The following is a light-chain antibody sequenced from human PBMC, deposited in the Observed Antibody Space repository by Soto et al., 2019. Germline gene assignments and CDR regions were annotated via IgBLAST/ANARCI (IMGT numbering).Light chain of an antibody. CDR1: QSVSSSY. CDR3: QQYGSSPT. CDR2: GAS. Sequence: EIVLTQSPGTLSLSPGXRATLSCRASQSVSSSYLAWYQQKPGQAPRLLIYGASSRATGIPDRFSGSGSGTDFTLTISRLEPEDFPVYYCQQYGSSPTFGPGTKVDIK. V-gene: IGKV3-20*01. J-gene: IGKJ3*01.